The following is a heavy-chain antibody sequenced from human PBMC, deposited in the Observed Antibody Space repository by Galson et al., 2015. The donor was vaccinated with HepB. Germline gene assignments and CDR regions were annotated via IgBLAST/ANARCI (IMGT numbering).Heavy chain of an antibody. CDR2: IYYSGTT. J-gene: IGHJ4*02. V-gene: IGHV4-59*01. Sequence: GTLSLTCTVSGGSISSYYWSWTRQPPGKGLEWIGYIYYSGTTVYNPSLKSRVIMSVDTSKNQFSLNLISVTAADTAVYYCAGCSSAHNHYFDYWGQGTLVTVSS. CDR3: AGCSSAHNHYFDY. CDR1: GGSISSYY. D-gene: IGHD6-19*01.